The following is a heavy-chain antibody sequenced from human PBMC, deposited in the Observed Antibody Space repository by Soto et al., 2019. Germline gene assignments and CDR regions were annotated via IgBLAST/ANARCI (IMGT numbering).Heavy chain of an antibody. Sequence: GSLRLSCAAPGFTFSSYGMHWVRQAPGKGLEWVAVIWYDGSNKYYADSVKGRFTISRDNSRNTLYLQMNSLRAEDTAVYYCARDPEPYYYDSSGYWAYYWGQGTLVTVSS. CDR2: IWYDGSNK. J-gene: IGHJ4*02. CDR3: ARDPEPYYYDSSGYWAYY. D-gene: IGHD3-22*01. V-gene: IGHV3-33*01. CDR1: GFTFSSYG.